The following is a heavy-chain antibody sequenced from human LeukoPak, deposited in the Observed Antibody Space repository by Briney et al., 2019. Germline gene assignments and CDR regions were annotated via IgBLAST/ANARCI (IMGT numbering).Heavy chain of an antibody. J-gene: IGHJ4*02. CDR3: ARGVEPRDYSLDY. CDR2: ISGSGGST. Sequence: PGGSLRLSCAASGFTFSSYAMSWVRQAPGKGLEWVSAISGSGGSTYYADSVKGRFTISRDNSKNTLYLQMNSLRAEDTAVYYCARGVEPRDYSLDYWGQGTLVTVSS. D-gene: IGHD3-16*01. CDR1: GFTFSSYA. V-gene: IGHV3-23*01.